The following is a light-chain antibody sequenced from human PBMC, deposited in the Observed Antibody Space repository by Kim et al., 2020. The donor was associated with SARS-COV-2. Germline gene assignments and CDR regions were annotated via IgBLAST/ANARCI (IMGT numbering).Light chain of an antibody. CDR3: QQRNKWPLT. J-gene: IGKJ1*01. CDR1: QSIGTG. Sequence: DIVLTQSPATLSLSPGERATLSCRASQSIGTGLGWYQQKPGQTPRLFIFEASNREPGIPARFSGSGSGTEFTLTVSSLEPEDSAVYYCQQRNKWPLTFGQGTKVDIK. V-gene: IGKV3-11*01. CDR2: EAS.